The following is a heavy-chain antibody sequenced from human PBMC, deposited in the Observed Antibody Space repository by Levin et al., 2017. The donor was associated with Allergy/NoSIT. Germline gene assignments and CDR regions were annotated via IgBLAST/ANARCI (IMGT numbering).Heavy chain of an antibody. CDR1: GFTFSNYW. CDR2: INRDGSKT. CDR3: ARGGCSSTSCLDN. Sequence: GESLKISCAASGFTFSNYWMQWVRQAPGKGLVGVSQINRDGSKTNYADSVKGRFTISRDNAKNTLYLQMNSLRDEDTAVYYCARGGCSSTSCLDNWGQGTLVTVSP. V-gene: IGHV3-74*01. J-gene: IGHJ4*02. D-gene: IGHD2-2*01.